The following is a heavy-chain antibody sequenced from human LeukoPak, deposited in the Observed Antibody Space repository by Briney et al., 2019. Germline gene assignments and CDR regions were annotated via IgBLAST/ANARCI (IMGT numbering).Heavy chain of an antibody. D-gene: IGHD3-22*01. CDR1: GGSISSSNW. V-gene: IGHV4-4*02. J-gene: IGHJ5*02. Sequence: PSGTLSLTCAVSGGSISSSNWWSWVRQPPGKGLEWIGEIYHSGSTNYNPSLKSRVTISVDKSKNQFSLKLSSVTAADTAVYYCARDLGRYYDSSGYYYNNWFDPWGQGTLVTVSS. CDR2: IYHSGST. CDR3: ARDLGRYYDSSGYYYNNWFDP.